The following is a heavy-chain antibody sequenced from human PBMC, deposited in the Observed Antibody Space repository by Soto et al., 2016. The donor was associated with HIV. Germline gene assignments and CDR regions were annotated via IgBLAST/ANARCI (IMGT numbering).Heavy chain of an antibody. CDR3: GGAIGYYYYYGMDS. J-gene: IGHJ6*02. V-gene: IGHV4-39*01. CDR2: IYYSGST. CDR1: GGSISSSNYY. D-gene: IGHD1-26*01. Sequence: QLQLQESGPGLVKPSETLSLTCTVSGGSISSSNYYWGWIRQPPGKGLEWIGSIYYSGSTYYNPSLKSRVTISVDTSKNQFSLKLNSVTAADTAVYYCGGAIGYYYYYGMDSGAKGPRSPSP.